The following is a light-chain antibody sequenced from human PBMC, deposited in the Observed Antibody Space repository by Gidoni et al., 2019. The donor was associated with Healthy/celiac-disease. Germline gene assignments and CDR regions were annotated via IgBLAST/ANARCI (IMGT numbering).Light chain of an antibody. CDR3: AAWDDSLNGRYV. V-gene: IGLV1-44*01. CDR2: SNT. J-gene: IGLJ1*01. CDR1: SSNIGSNT. Sequence: QSVLTQPPSASGTPGQRVTISCSGSSSNIGSNTVTWYQQLPGTAPKLLIYSNTQRPSGVPDRFSGSKSGTSASLAISGLQSEDEADYYCAAWDDSLNGRYVFGTGTKVTVL.